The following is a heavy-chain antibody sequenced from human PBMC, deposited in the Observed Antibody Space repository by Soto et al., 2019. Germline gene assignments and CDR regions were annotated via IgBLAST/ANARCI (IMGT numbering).Heavy chain of an antibody. D-gene: IGHD1-1*01. CDR3: ARRKERSGPHYFDS. CDR1: GYTFITYD. Sequence: QVQLVQSGAEVKKPGASVKVSCKASGYTFITYDINWVRQAPGQGLEWMGWMNPYNGNAGYAQKFQGRVTMTRNTSISTAYMELTSLKSNDTAVSFCARRKERSGPHYFDSWGQGTLVTVSS. J-gene: IGHJ4*02. V-gene: IGHV1-8*01. CDR2: MNPYNGNA.